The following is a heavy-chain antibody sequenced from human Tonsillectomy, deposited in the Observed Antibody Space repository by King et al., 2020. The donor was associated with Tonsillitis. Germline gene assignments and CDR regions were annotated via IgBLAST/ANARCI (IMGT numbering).Heavy chain of an antibody. Sequence: QLVQSGAEVKKPGSSVKVSCKASGGTFSSYAISWVRQAPGQGLEWMGGIIPIFGTANYAQKFQGRVTITADESTSTAYMELSSLRSEDTAVYYCARVRHSGSYRTPIGSFDYWGQGTLVTVSS. CDR1: GGTFSSYA. CDR3: ARVRHSGSYRTPIGSFDY. D-gene: IGHD1-26*01. J-gene: IGHJ4*02. V-gene: IGHV1-69*01. CDR2: IIPIFGTA.